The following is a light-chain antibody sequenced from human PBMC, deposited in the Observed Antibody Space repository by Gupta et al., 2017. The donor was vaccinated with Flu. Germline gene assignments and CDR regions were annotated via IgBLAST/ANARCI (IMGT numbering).Light chain of an antibody. J-gene: IGLJ1*01. CDR2: GNN. V-gene: IGLV1-44*01. Sequence: SSNIGSNYVNWYQQVPGTAPKLLIYGNNQRPSGVPDRFSGSKSGTSASLAISGLQAGDEADYYCAAWDDSLNGHYVFGTGTKVTVL. CDR1: SSNIGSNY. CDR3: AAWDDSLNGHYV.